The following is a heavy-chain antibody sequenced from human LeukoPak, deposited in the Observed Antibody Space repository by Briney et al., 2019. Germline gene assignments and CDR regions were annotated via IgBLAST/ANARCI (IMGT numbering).Heavy chain of an antibody. V-gene: IGHV4-59*08. CDR3: ARRGIAPALYFDF. CDR2: IYYSGST. J-gene: IGHJ4*02. CDR1: GGSISSYY. Sequence: SETLSLTCTVSGGSISSYYWSWIRQPPGKGLEWIGYIYYSGSTNYNPSLKSRVTISRDTSKNQFSLRLTSATAADTAVYYCARRGIAPALYFDFWGQGALVTVSS. D-gene: IGHD6-13*01.